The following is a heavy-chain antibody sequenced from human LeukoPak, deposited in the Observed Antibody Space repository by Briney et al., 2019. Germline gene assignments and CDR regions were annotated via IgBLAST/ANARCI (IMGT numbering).Heavy chain of an antibody. Sequence: SVKVSCKASGGTFSSYATSWVRQAPGQGLEWMGGIIPIFGTANYVQKFQGRVTITADESTSTAYMELSSLRSEDTAVYCCARDRYDYSNYVGLPIFDYWGQGTLVTVSS. CDR3: ARDRYDYSNYVGLPIFDY. V-gene: IGHV1-69*13. CDR1: GGTFSSYA. J-gene: IGHJ4*02. CDR2: IIPIFGTA. D-gene: IGHD4-11*01.